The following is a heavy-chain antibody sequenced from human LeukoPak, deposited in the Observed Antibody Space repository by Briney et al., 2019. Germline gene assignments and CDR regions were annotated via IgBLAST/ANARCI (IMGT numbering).Heavy chain of an antibody. J-gene: IGHJ3*02. CDR2: IYYSGST. D-gene: IGHD3-10*01. V-gene: IGHV4-30-4*01. Sequence: SETLSLTCTVSGGSISSGDYYWSWIRQPPGKGLEWIGYIYYSGSTYYNPSLKSRATISVDTSKNQFSLKLSSVTAADTAVYYCARAPETMVRGVIPHAFDIWGQGTMVTVSS. CDR1: GGSISSGDYY. CDR3: ARAPETMVRGVIPHAFDI.